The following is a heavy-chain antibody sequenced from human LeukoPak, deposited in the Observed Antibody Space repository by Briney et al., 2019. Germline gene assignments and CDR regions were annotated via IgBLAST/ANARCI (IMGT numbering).Heavy chain of an antibody. CDR3: ARGRAGYPGWLDP. Sequence: ASVKVSCKASGYTFTSYGISWVRQAPGQGLEWMGWISAYNGNTKYSQKFQGRVTITRDTSASTVYMELSSLRSEDTAVWFCARGRAGYPGWLDPWGQGTLVTVSS. CDR1: GYTFTSYG. D-gene: IGHD3-16*02. CDR2: ISAYNGNT. V-gene: IGHV1-18*01. J-gene: IGHJ5*02.